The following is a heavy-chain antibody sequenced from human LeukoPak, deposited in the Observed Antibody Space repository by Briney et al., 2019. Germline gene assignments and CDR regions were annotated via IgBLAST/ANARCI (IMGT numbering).Heavy chain of an antibody. CDR1: GDSISSGNW. CDR3: ARLLVYDRNPRAFDV. CDR2: IAHTGST. V-gene: IGHV4-4*02. J-gene: IGHJ3*01. D-gene: IGHD2/OR15-2a*01. Sequence: PSETLSLTCEVSGDSISSGNWWSWVRQPPGKGLEWIGEIAHTGSTKYNPSLKSRVSMSLDYSKNQFSLRLISVTAADTAVYYCARLLVYDRNPRAFDVWGQGTRVTVS.